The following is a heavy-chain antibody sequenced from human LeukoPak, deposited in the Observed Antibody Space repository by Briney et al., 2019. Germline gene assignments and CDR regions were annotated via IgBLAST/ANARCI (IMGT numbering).Heavy chain of an antibody. CDR1: GGSISSGSYY. CDR3: ARHQSSGAFRAGAYYFDY. V-gene: IGHV4-61*02. J-gene: IGHJ4*02. Sequence: TSETLSLTCTVSGGSISSGSYYWSWIRQPAGKGLEWIGRIYTSGSTNYNPSPKSRVTISVDTSKNQFSLKLSSVTAADTAVYYCARHQSSGAFRAGAYYFDYWGQGTLVTVSS. D-gene: IGHD3-10*01. CDR2: IYTSGST.